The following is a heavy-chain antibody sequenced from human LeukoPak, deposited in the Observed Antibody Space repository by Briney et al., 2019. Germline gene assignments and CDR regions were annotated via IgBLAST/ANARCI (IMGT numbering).Heavy chain of an antibody. D-gene: IGHD3-16*02. J-gene: IGHJ4*02. Sequence: LRLSCAASGFTFNNYAMSWVRQPPGKGLEWIGYIYYSGSTYYNPSLKSRVTISVDTSKNQFSLKLSSVTAADTAVYYCARENWEVRTYYDYVWGSYRYNYFDYWGQGTLVTVSS. CDR1: GFTFNNYA. CDR2: IYYSGST. V-gene: IGHV4-30-4*08. CDR3: ARENWEVRTYYDYVWGSYRYNYFDY.